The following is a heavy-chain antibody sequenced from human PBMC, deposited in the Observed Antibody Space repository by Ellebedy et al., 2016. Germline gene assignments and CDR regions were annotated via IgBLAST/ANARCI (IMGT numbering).Heavy chain of an antibody. Sequence: GESLKISCAASGFTFSDYYMSWIRQAPGKGLEWVSYISSSASIIYYADSVKGRFTISRDNAKNSLYLQMNSLRAEDTAVYYCARELRTMIRGAYLGYWGQGTLVSVSS. D-gene: IGHD3-10*01. CDR2: ISSSASII. V-gene: IGHV3-11*01. CDR1: GFTFSDYY. J-gene: IGHJ4*02. CDR3: ARELRTMIRGAYLGY.